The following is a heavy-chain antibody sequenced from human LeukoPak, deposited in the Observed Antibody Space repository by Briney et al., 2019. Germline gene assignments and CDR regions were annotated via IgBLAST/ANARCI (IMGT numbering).Heavy chain of an antibody. D-gene: IGHD2-15*01. Sequence: SETLSLTCAVSGYSISSGYHWGWIRQSPGKGLEWIGSIFHSGNTYYNPSLKSRVTISVDASMNQFSLKLTSLTAADTAVYYCARTLSCIGATATCYSPELFDSWGQGTLVTVSS. CDR1: GYSISSGYH. J-gene: IGHJ4*02. V-gene: IGHV4-38-2*01. CDR2: IFHSGNT. CDR3: ARTLSCIGATATCYSPELFDS.